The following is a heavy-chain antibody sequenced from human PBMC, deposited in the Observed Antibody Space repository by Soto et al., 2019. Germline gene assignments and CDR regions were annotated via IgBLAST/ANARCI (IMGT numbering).Heavy chain of an antibody. CDR1: GFTFSSYA. D-gene: IGHD3-16*02. CDR2: ISGSGGST. CDR3: AREPRLGELSPHAFDI. Sequence: GGSLRLSCAASGFTFSSYAMSWVRQAPGKGLEWVSAISGSGGSTYYADSVKGRFTISRDNSKNTLYLQMNSLRAEDTGVYYCAREPRLGELSPHAFDIWGQGTMVTVSS. V-gene: IGHV3-23*01. J-gene: IGHJ3*02.